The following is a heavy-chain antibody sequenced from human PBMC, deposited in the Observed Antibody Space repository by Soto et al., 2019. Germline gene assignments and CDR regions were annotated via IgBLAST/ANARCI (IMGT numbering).Heavy chain of an antibody. D-gene: IGHD6-19*01. CDR2: ISSSGSTI. V-gene: IGHV3-48*03. CDR3: ARVMAVAGTVSLYYYYYGMDV. CDR1: GFTFSSYE. Sequence: PGGSLRLSCAASGFTFSSYEMNWVRQAPGKGLEWVSYISSSGSTIYYADSVKGRFTISRDNAKNSLYLQMNSLRAEDTAVYYCARVMAVAGTVSLYYYYYGMDVWGQGTTVTVSS. J-gene: IGHJ6*02.